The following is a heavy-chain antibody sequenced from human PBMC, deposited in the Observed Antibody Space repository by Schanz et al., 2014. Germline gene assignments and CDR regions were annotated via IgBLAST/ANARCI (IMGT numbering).Heavy chain of an antibody. CDR3: ARAARRTRVVPRYFDY. Sequence: QVQLQQWGAGLLKPSETLSLTCAVYGGSFSGYYWSWIRQPPGKGLEWIAGINHGGSTNYNPSLKKRVTRAVDATKTQVCLKVGCVTAADTAVYYCARAARRTRVVPRYFDYWGQGTLVTVSS. CDR2: INHGGST. CDR1: GGSFSGYY. J-gene: IGHJ4*02. D-gene: IGHD2-2*01. V-gene: IGHV4-34*01.